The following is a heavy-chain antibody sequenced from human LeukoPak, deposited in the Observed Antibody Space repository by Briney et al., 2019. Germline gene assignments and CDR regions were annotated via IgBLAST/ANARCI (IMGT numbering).Heavy chain of an antibody. CDR1: VFICNISA. V-gene: IGHV1-58*01. CDR2: SVVGSGNT. Sequence: SVEVSCKASVFICNISAVQWVRQARGQRLEWIGWSVVGSGNTNYAQKFQERVTITRDMSTSTAYMELSSLRSEDTAVYYCAAGIRYFDWLPDQHFDYWGQGTLVTVSS. D-gene: IGHD3-9*01. CDR3: AAGIRYFDWLPDQHFDY. J-gene: IGHJ4*02.